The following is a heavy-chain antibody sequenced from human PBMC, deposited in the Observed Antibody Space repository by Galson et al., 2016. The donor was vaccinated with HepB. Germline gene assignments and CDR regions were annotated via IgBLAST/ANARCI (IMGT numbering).Heavy chain of an antibody. Sequence: LSLTCTVSGGSISSAAYYWTWVRQPPGKGLVWIGHISYLGNTYYNPSLKCRLSISVDTSKNQFSLKLSSVTTADTAVYFCARDQIAARLTVRSGLDYWGQGILVTVSS. CDR2: ISYLGNT. V-gene: IGHV4-31*03. CDR1: GGSISSAAYY. D-gene: IGHD6-6*01. J-gene: IGHJ4*02. CDR3: ARDQIAARLTVRSGLDY.